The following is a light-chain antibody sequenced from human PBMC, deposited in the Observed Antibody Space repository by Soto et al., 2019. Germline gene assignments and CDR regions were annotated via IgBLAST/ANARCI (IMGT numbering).Light chain of an antibody. V-gene: IGKV3-20*01. J-gene: IGKJ1*01. CDR1: QSVTSSD. CDR2: GAS. CDR3: HHYGTSPPT. Sequence: EVVLTQSPGTLSLSPGERATLSCRASQSVTSSDLAWYQQKPGQAPRLLISGASSRATGIPDRFSGSGSGTDFTLTISRLEPEDFAVFYCHHYGTSPPTFGPGTKVDIK.